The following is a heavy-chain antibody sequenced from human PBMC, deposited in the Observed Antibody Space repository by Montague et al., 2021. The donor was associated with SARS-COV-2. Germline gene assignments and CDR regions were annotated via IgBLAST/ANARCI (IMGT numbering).Heavy chain of an antibody. J-gene: IGHJ5*02. CDR3: ARTPFASASCRFDP. D-gene: IGHD3-16*01. V-gene: IGHV4-59*01. CDR2: IYYSGGT. CDR1: GGSINNYY. Sequence: SETLSLTCTVSGGSINNYYWSWIRQPPGKGLEWIGYIYYSGGTDYNPSLKSRVTISIDTSKNQFSLNLTSVTAADTAVYYCARTPFASASCRFDPWGQGTLVTVSS.